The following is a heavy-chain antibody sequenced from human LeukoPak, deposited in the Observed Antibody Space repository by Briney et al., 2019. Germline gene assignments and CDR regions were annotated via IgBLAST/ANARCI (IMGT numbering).Heavy chain of an antibody. D-gene: IGHD6-13*01. CDR3: ARVVGKYSSSWYY. CDR1: GGSFSRYS. J-gene: IGHJ4*02. V-gene: IGHV4-34*01. Sequence: PSETLSLTCAVYGGSFSRYSWSWIRQPPGQGLEWIGEINHSGSTNYNPSLKGRVTISVDTSKNQFSLKLRSVTAADTAVYYCARVVGKYSSSWYYWGQGTLVTVSS. CDR2: INHSGST.